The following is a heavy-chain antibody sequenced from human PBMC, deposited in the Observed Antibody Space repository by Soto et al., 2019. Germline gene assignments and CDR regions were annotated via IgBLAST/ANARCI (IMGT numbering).Heavy chain of an antibody. V-gene: IGHV3-23*01. J-gene: IGHJ3*02. CDR3: AKDCGYSYGYDAFDI. CDR2: ISGSGGST. CDR1: GFTFSSYA. D-gene: IGHD5-18*01. Sequence: EVQLLESGGGLVQPGGSLRLSCAASGFTFSSYAMRWVRQAPGKGLEWVSAISGSGGSTYYADSVKGRFTISRDNSKNTLYLQMNSLRAEDTAVDYWAKDCGYSYGYDAFDIWGQGTMVTVSS.